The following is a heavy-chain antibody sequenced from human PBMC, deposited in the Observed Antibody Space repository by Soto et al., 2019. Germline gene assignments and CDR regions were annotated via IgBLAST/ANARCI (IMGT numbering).Heavy chain of an antibody. V-gene: IGHV4-31*03. CDR2: IYYSGST. J-gene: IGHJ3*02. CDR3: AREARIVVVPAAMNRRAFDI. D-gene: IGHD2-2*01. CDR1: GGSISSGGYY. Sequence: SSETLSLTCTVSGGSISSGGYYWSWIRQHPGKGLEWIGYIYYSGSTYYNPSLKSRVTISVDTSKNQFSLKLSSVTAADTAVYYCAREARIVVVPAAMNRRAFDIWGQGTMVTVSS.